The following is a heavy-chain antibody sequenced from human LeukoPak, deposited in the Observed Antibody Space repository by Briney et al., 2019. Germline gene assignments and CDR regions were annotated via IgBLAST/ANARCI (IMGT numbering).Heavy chain of an antibody. Sequence: GASVKVSCKASGYTFTSYYMHWVRQAPGQGLEWMGIINPSGGSTSYAQKFQGRVTMTRDTSTSTVYMELSSLRSEDTAVYYCARDPEHDYSNYVGFDYWGQGTLVTVSS. V-gene: IGHV1-46*01. CDR2: INPSGGST. CDR3: ARDPEHDYSNYVGFDY. CDR1: GYTFTSYY. J-gene: IGHJ4*02. D-gene: IGHD4-11*01.